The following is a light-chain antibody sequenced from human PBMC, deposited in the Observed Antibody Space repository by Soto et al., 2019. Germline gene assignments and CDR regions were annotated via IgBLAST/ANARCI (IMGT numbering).Light chain of an antibody. CDR2: DNN. J-gene: IGLJ3*02. CDR1: RSNIGTKT. CDR3: ATWDDSVKGWV. V-gene: IGLV1-44*01. Sequence: VLIQPPSVSGTPGQRVTITCSGSRSNIGTKTVNWYQKLPGSAPKLLIYDNNQRPSGVPDRFSGSKSGTSASLAISGLQSEDEADYYCATWDDSVKGWVFGGGTKLTVL.